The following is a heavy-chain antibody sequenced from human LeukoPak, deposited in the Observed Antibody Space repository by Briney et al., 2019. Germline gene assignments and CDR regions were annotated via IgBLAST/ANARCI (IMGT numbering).Heavy chain of an antibody. CDR2: MYYRGNT. Sequence: SETLSLTCTVSGGSISSITYYWGWIRQPPGKGLEWVGHMYYRGNTFYNPSLKSRVTISVDTSKNQFSLKLSSVTAADTAVYYCARAVAGDDAFDIWGQGTMVTVSS. V-gene: IGHV4-39*07. J-gene: IGHJ3*02. CDR3: ARAVAGDDAFDI. D-gene: IGHD6-19*01. CDR1: GGSISSITYY.